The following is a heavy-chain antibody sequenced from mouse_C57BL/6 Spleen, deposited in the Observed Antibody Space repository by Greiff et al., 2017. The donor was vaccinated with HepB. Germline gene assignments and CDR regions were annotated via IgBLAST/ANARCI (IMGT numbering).Heavy chain of an antibody. Sequence: VQRVESGAELVKPGASVKISCKASGYAFSSYWMNWVKQRPGKGLEWIGQIYPGDGDTNYNGKFKGKATLTADKSSSTAYMQLSSLTSEDSAVYFCARNYGSPPYFDVWGTGTTVTVSS. V-gene: IGHV1-80*01. CDR3: ARNYGSPPYFDV. J-gene: IGHJ1*03. CDR1: GYAFSSYW. D-gene: IGHD1-1*01. CDR2: IYPGDGDT.